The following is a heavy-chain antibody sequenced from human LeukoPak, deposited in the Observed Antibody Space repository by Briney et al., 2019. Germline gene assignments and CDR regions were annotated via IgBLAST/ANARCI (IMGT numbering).Heavy chain of an antibody. Sequence: PGGSLRLSCAASGFTFSSYSMNWVRQAPGKGLEWGSYISSSSSSTIYYADSVKGRFTISRDNAKNSLYLQMNSLTAEDTAVYYCARCLYYYDSSGYISDYWGQGTLVTVSS. D-gene: IGHD3-22*01. CDR3: ARCLYYYDSSGYISDY. V-gene: IGHV3-48*01. CDR2: ISSSSSSTI. CDR1: GFTFSSYS. J-gene: IGHJ4*02.